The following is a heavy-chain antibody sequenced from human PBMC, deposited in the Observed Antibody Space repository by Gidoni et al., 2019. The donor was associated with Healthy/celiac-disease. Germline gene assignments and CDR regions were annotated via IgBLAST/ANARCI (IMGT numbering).Heavy chain of an antibody. CDR1: GFTFSSYA. V-gene: IGHV3-23*01. CDR3: LRYCSGGSCYRAFDY. Sequence: DVQLLESGGGLVQPGGSLRLSCAASGFTFSSYAMSWVRQAPGKGLEWVSAISGSGGRTYYADSVKGRCTIARDNSKNTLYLQMNSLRAEDTAVYYCLRYCSGGSCYRAFDYWGQGTLVTVSS. D-gene: IGHD2-15*01. CDR2: ISGSGGRT. J-gene: IGHJ4*02.